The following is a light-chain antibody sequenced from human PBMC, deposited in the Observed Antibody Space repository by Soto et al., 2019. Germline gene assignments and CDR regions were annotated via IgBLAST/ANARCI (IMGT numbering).Light chain of an antibody. CDR2: EVS. Sequence: QSALTQPASVSGSPGQSITISCTGTSSDVAGYNYVSWYQQHPGKAPKLMIYEVSNRPSGISDRFSGFKSANTAYLTISGVQPEDEADYHCSSYTTIKTVVFGGGTKVTVL. CDR1: SSDVAGYNY. V-gene: IGLV2-14*01. CDR3: SSYTTIKTVV. J-gene: IGLJ2*01.